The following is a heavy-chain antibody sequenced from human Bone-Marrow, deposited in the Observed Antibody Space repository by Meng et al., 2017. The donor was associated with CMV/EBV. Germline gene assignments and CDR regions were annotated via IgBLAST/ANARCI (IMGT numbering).Heavy chain of an antibody. D-gene: IGHD1-1*01. Sequence: GGSLRLSCKGSGYSFTSYWIGWVRQMPGKGLEWMGIIYPGDSDTRYSPSFQGQVTISADKSISTAYLQWSSLKASDTAMYYCARHGIWASLYYYGRDVWGQGTTVTVYS. CDR3: ARHGIWASLYYYGRDV. CDR2: IYPGDSDT. V-gene: IGHV5-51*01. CDR1: GYSFTSYW. J-gene: IGHJ6*02.